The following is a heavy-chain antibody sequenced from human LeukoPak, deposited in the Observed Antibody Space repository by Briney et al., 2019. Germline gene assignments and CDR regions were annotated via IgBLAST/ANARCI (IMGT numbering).Heavy chain of an antibody. CDR2: IIPIFHTT. CDR3: ARPRFPYYRLSGPDYYYMDV. D-gene: IGHD3-10*01. CDR1: GGTFSNYA. Sequence: SVKVSCKASGGTFSNYAISWVRQAPGQGLEWMGGIIPIFHTTNYAQKFQGRVTITADKSTTTPYMELSSLKSEDTAVYYCARPRFPYYRLSGPDYYYMDVWGKGTTVTVSS. V-gene: IGHV1-69*06. J-gene: IGHJ6*03.